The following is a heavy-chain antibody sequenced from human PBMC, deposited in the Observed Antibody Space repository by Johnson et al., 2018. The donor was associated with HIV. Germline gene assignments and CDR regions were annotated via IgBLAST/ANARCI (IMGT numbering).Heavy chain of an antibody. CDR3: AKGGVGRDGNRDAFDI. J-gene: IGHJ3*02. D-gene: IGHD5-24*01. V-gene: IGHV3-30*18. Sequence: QVQLVESGGGVVQPGRSLRLSCAASGLTFSNYGMAWVRQAPGKGLEWVALISYDGSNKFYADSVEGRFTISRDNPKNTLYLQMNSLRREDTAVYYCAKGGVGRDGNRDAFDIWGQGTMVTVSS. CDR1: GLTFSNYG. CDR2: ISYDGSNK.